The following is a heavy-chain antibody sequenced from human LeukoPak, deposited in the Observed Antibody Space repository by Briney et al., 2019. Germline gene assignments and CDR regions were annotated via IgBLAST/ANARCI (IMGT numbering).Heavy chain of an antibody. Sequence: SSVKVSCKASGGTFSSYAISWVRQAPGQGLEWMGGIIPIFGTANYAQKFQGRVTITADESTSTAYMELSSLRSEDTAVYYCARVVVAGPGWYNWFDPWGQGTLVTVSS. D-gene: IGHD2-15*01. J-gene: IGHJ5*02. CDR3: ARVVVAGPGWYNWFDP. CDR1: GGTFSSYA. CDR2: IIPIFGTA. V-gene: IGHV1-69*01.